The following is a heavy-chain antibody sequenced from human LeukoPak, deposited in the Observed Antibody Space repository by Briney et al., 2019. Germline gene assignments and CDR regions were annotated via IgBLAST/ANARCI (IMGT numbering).Heavy chain of an antibody. CDR2: IYPDDSDT. CDR3: AIGGDSTTSCYRCFDY. Sequence: GESLKISCKGSGYRFTSYWISWVRQVPGKGLEWMGLIYPDDSDTRYSPSFQGQVTISADKSISTAYLRWSSLKASDTAMYYCAIGGDSTTSCYRCFDYWGQGTLVTVSS. CDR1: GYRFTSYW. J-gene: IGHJ4*02. V-gene: IGHV5-51*01. D-gene: IGHD2-2*02.